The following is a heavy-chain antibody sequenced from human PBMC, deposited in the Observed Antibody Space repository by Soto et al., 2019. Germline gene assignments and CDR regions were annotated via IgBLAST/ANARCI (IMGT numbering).Heavy chain of an antibody. CDR2: IYHSGGT. J-gene: IGHJ4*02. V-gene: IGHV4-30-4*01. D-gene: IGHD2-21*01. CDR1: GGSISSGDYC. CDR3: ARAMWTVSPPYFDY. Sequence: QVQLQESGPGLVKPSQTLSLTCSVSGGSISSGDYCWSWIRQPPGKGLEGIGFIYHSGGTYYNPSLKSRLTISIDTSKNQFSLRLSSVTAADTAVYYCARAMWTVSPPYFDYWGQGTLVTVSS.